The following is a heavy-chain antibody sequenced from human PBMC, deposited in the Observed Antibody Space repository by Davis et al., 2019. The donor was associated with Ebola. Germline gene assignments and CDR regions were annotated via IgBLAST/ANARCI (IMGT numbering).Heavy chain of an antibody. Sequence: ASVKVSCKASGYTFTSYGISWVRQAPGQGLEWMGWINAGNGNTKYSQKFQGRVTITRDTSASTAYMELSSLRSEDTAVYYCARSFGYCSGGSCYPRGTDYWGQGTLVTVSS. D-gene: IGHD2-15*01. V-gene: IGHV1-3*01. CDR1: GYTFTSYG. CDR3: ARSFGYCSGGSCYPRGTDY. CDR2: INAGNGNT. J-gene: IGHJ4*02.